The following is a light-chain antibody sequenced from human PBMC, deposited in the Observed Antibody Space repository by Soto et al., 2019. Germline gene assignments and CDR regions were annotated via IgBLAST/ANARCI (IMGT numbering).Light chain of an antibody. J-gene: IGKJ1*01. Sequence: DVVMTQSPLSLPVTLGQPASISCRSTQSLVDRDGNTYLHWFQQRPGQSPRRLIYKVSNRDSGVPDRFSGSGSGTDCTLKISRVEAEDVGVYFCMQGTHWPPTFGQGTKVEIK. V-gene: IGKV2-30*01. CDR2: KVS. CDR3: MQGTHWPPT. CDR1: QSLVDRDGNTY.